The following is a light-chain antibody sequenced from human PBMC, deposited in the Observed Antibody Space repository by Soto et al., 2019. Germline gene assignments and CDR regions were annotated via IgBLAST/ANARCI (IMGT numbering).Light chain of an antibody. CDR2: DAS. CDR3: QQYNSFSGT. CDR1: QSISNW. V-gene: IGKV1-5*01. J-gene: IGKJ1*01. Sequence: DTQMTQSPSTLSASVGGRVTITCRASQSISNWLAWYQQKPGKAPKLLINDASSLESGVPSRFSGSGSGTEFTLTISSLQPDDFATYYCQQYNSFSGTFGQGTKVDIK.